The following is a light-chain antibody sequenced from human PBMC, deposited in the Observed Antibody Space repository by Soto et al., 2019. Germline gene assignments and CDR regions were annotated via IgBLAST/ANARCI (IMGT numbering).Light chain of an antibody. CDR1: QSISSW. CDR2: DAS. J-gene: IGKJ5*01. Sequence: DIQMTQSPSTLSASVGDRVTITCRASQSISSWLAWYQQKPGKAPKLLIFDASSLESGVPSRFSGSGSGTEFTLTISSLQPDDFATYCCQQANSFPITFGQGTRLEI. V-gene: IGKV1-5*01. CDR3: QQANSFPIT.